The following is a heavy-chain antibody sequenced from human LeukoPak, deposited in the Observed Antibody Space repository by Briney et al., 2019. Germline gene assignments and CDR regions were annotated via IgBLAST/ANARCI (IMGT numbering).Heavy chain of an antibody. D-gene: IGHD6-6*01. V-gene: IGHV3-23*01. Sequence: PGGSLRLSCAASGFTFSSYAMSWVRQAPGKGLEWVSAISGSGGSTYYAESVKGRFTISRDNSKNTLYLQMNSLRAEDTAVYYCAKASSVAARLNWFDPWGQGTLVTVSS. CDR3: AKASSVAARLNWFDP. CDR1: GFTFSSYA. CDR2: ISGSGGST. J-gene: IGHJ5*02.